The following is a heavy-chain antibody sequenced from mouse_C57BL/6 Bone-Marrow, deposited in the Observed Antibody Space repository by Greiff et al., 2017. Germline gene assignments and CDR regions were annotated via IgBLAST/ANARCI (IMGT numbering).Heavy chain of an antibody. V-gene: IGHV1-81*01. CDR3: AREGIYYGYDD. CDR2: IYPRSGNT. CDR1: GYTFTSYG. Sequence: VQLQESGAELARPGASVKLSCKASGYTFTSYGISWVKQRTGQGLEWIGEIYPRSGNTYYNEKFKGKATLTADKSSSTAYMELRSLTSEDSAVYFCAREGIYYGYDDWGQGTTLTVSS. J-gene: IGHJ2*01. D-gene: IGHD2-2*01.